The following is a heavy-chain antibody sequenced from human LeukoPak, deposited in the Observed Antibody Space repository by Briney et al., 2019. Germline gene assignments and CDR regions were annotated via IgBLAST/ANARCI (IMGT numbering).Heavy chain of an antibody. CDR2: INSDGSST. J-gene: IGHJ6*02. CDR3: ARALANENIYYYYGMDV. D-gene: IGHD2/OR15-2a*01. Sequence: QPGGSLRLSCAASGFTFSSYWMPWVRQAPGKGLVWVSRINSDGSSTSYADSVKGRFTISRDNAKNTLYLQMNSLRAEDTAVYFCARALANENIYYYYGMDVWGQGTTVTVSS. V-gene: IGHV3-74*01. CDR1: GFTFSSYW.